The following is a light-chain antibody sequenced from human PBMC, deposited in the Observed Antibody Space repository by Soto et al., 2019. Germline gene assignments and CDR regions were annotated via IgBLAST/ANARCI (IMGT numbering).Light chain of an antibody. V-gene: IGKV3-15*01. CDR3: QQYNNWPPIT. CDR1: QSVSSN. Sequence: KVMTQGAATLSVSPGERATLSCRASQSVSSNLAWYQQKPGQAPRLLIYGASTRPTGIPVRFSGSGSGTEFTLTISSLQSEDFAVYYCQQYNNWPPITFGQGTRLAIK. CDR2: GAS. J-gene: IGKJ5*01.